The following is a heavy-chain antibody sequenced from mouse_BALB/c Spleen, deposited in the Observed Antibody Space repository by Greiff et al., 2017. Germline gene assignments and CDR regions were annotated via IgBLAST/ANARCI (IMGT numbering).Heavy chain of an antibody. D-gene: IGHD1-1*01. CDR3: ARQKLRGDYAMDY. CDR1: GFTFSSYY. J-gene: IGHJ4*01. Sequence: EVKLVESGGGLVKLGGSLKLSCAASGFTFSSYYMSWVRQTPEKRLELVAAINSNGGSTYYPDTVKGRFTISRDNAKNTLYLQMSSLKSEDTALYYCARQKLRGDYAMDYWGQGTSVTVSS. V-gene: IGHV5-6-2*01. CDR2: INSNGGST.